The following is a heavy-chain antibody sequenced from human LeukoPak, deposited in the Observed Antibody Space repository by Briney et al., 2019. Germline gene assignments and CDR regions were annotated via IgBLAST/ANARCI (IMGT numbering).Heavy chain of an antibody. Sequence: GASVKVSCKTSGYTFTSYGMHWVRQAPGQSPEWMGWINPVNGNTKYSQKFQDRVTITRDTSASTAYMELSSLRSDDTAVYYCAKVGFYVSSGYDYPQWGQGTVVSVSS. V-gene: IGHV1-3*01. D-gene: IGHD3-22*01. CDR2: INPVNGNT. CDR3: AKVGFYVSSGYDYPQ. CDR1: GYTFTSYG. J-gene: IGHJ1*01.